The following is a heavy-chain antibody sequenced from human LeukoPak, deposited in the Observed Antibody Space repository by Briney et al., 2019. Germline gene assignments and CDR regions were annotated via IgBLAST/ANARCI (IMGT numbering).Heavy chain of an antibody. CDR3: ARDLLAVAGIAFDI. D-gene: IGHD6-19*01. CDR2: IIPIFGTA. Sequence: SVKVSCKASGGTFSSYATSWVRQAPGQGLEWMGRIIPIFGTANYAQKFQGRVTITTDESTSTAYMELSSLRSGDTAVYYCARDLLAVAGIAFDIWGQGTMVTVSS. CDR1: GGTFSSYA. V-gene: IGHV1-69*05. J-gene: IGHJ3*02.